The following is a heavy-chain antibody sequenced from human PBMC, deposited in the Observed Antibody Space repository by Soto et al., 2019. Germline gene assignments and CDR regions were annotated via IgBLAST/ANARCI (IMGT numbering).Heavy chain of an antibody. Sequence: QVQLVESGGGVVQPGRSLRLSCAASGFTFSSYGMHWVRQAPGKGLEWVAVIWYDGSNKYYADSVKGRFTISRDNSKTTLYLQMNSLRAEDTAVYYCASSSWELLDYWGQGTLVTVSS. V-gene: IGHV3-33*01. J-gene: IGHJ4*02. CDR1: GFTFSSYG. CDR2: IWYDGSNK. CDR3: ASSSWELLDY. D-gene: IGHD1-26*01.